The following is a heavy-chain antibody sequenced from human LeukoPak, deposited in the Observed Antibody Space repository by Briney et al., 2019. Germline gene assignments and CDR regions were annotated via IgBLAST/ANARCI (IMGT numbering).Heavy chain of an antibody. Sequence: PGESLKISCKGSGYIFTTYWIGWVRQMPGKGLEWMGIIYPGDSDPRYSPSFQGQVTFSADKSISTAYLQWSSLKASDTAMYYCVRAEILMIVVVTPGAFHIWGQGTMVTVSS. V-gene: IGHV5-51*01. J-gene: IGHJ3*02. D-gene: IGHD3-22*01. CDR3: VRAEILMIVVVTPGAFHI. CDR1: GYIFTTYW. CDR2: IYPGDSDP.